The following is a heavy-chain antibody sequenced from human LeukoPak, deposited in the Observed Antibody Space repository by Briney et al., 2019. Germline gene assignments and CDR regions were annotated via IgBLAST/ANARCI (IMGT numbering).Heavy chain of an antibody. V-gene: IGHV3-74*01. CDR2: INTDGSST. CDR1: GFIFSSYW. Sequence: GGSLRLSCAASGFIFSSYWMHWVRHAPGKGLAWVSRINTDGSSTSYADSVKGRFTISRDNAKNTLYLQMNSLRAEDTAVYYCARRYYDSSGRFDPWGQGTLVTVSS. D-gene: IGHD3-22*01. J-gene: IGHJ5*02. CDR3: ARRYYDSSGRFDP.